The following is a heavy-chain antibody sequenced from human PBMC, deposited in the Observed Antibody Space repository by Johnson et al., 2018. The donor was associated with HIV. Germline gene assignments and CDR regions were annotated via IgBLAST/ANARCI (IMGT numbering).Heavy chain of an antibody. CDR2: IYSGGST. J-gene: IGHJ3*02. V-gene: IGHV3-30*14. CDR3: ARAYYNFWSGYAFDI. CDR1: GFTFSSYA. Sequence: VQLVESGGGVVQPGRSLRLSCAASGFTFSSYAMHWVRQAPGKGLEWVAVIYSGGSTYYADSVKGRFSISRDNSKNTLYLQMGSLRAEDMAVYYCARAYYNFWSGYAFDIWGQGTLVTVSS. D-gene: IGHD3-3*01.